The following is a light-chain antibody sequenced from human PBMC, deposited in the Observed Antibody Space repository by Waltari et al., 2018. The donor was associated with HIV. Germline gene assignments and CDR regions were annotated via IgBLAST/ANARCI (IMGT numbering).Light chain of an antibody. Sequence: DIQLTQSPSFLSASVGDRVTITCRASQGISSYLAWYQQKPGKAPKRLIYAASTLQSGVPSRFSGSGSGTEFTLTIISLQPEDFATYYCQHLNSDPLTFGPGTKVDIK. CDR2: AAS. CDR1: QGISSY. J-gene: IGKJ3*01. CDR3: QHLNSDPLT. V-gene: IGKV1-9*01.